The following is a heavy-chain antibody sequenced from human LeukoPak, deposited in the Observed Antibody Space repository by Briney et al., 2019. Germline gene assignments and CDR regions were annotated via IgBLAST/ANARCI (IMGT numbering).Heavy chain of an antibody. CDR3: ARDNDFWSGYYSFDF. CDR1: GGSISSYS. Sequence: PSETLSLTCTVSGGSISSYSGSWIRQPPGEGLEXXGXISSSGSTSYHPPLQSRVSISIDTSKNPFSLKQCSVTAADTAVYYCARDNDFWSGYYSFDFWGRGNLVTVSS. J-gene: IGHJ4*02. CDR2: ISSSGST. V-gene: IGHV4-59*12. D-gene: IGHD3-3*01.